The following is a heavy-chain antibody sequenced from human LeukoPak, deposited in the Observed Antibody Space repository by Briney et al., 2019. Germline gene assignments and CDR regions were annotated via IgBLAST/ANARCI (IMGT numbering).Heavy chain of an antibody. D-gene: IGHD3-22*01. CDR3: VGESYDNSGYYYL. Sequence: GGPLRLSCAASGFTFSSYSMNGVRQAPGKGLEWVSSISSSSSYINYADSVKGRFTISRDNAKNSLYLQMNSLRAEDTAVYYCVGESYDNSGYYYLWGQGTLVTVSS. V-gene: IGHV3-21*01. CDR2: ISSSSSYI. J-gene: IGHJ5*02. CDR1: GFTFSSYS.